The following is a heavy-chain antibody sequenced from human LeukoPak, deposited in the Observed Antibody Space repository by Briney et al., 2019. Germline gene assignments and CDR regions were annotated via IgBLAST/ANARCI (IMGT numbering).Heavy chain of an antibody. CDR3: ARVRARVVVRGAHGP. D-gene: IGHD3-10*01. J-gene: IGHJ4*02. CDR2: INHSGST. Sequence: PSETLSLTCAVYGGSFSGYYWSWIRQPPGKGLEWIGEINHSGSTNYNPSLKSRVTISVDTSKNQFSLKLSSVTAADTAVYYCARVRARVVVRGAHGPWGQGTLVTVSS. V-gene: IGHV4-34*01. CDR1: GGSFSGYY.